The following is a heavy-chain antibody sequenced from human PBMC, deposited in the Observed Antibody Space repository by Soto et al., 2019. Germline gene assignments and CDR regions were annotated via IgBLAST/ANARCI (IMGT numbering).Heavy chain of an antibody. D-gene: IGHD3-10*01. CDR1: GGSFGGDY. Sequence: GTLELTCAVYGGSFGGDYWSWIGQPPGKGLEWIGEINHSGSTNYNPSLKSRVTISVDTSKNQFSLKLSSVTAADTAVYYCARERVFLLFVELSVDSYYYGMDVWCQATTVT. CDR3: ARERVFLLFVELSVDSYYYGMDV. J-gene: IGHJ6*02. V-gene: IGHV4-34*01. CDR2: INHSGST.